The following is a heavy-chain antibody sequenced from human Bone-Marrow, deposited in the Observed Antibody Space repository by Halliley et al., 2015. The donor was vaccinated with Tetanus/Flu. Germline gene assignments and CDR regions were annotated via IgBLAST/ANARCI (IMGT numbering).Heavy chain of an antibody. CDR2: IDWDDDE. J-gene: IGHJ4*02. Sequence: LVKPSQTLTLTCTFSGFSLNTHAMRVSWIRQPPGKALEWLARIDWDDDEFYDRSLKPRLTISKDTSKHQVVLTMTNMDPMDTATYFCARTYSIGGWGSQYYYFGYWGQGTPVPVSS. CDR1: GFSLNTHAMR. V-gene: IGHV2-70*04. CDR3: ARTYSIGGWGSQYYYFGY. D-gene: IGHD6-25*01.